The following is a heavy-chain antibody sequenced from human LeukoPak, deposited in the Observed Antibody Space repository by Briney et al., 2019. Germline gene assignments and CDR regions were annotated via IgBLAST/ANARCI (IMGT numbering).Heavy chain of an antibody. D-gene: IGHD2-15*01. CDR2: IYYSGST. CDR3: ARGNGRGGSPTLGMDV. V-gene: IGHV4-30-4*01. Sequence: PSQTLSLTCTVSGGSISSGDYYWSWIRQPPGKGLEWIGYIYYSGSTYYNPSLKSRVTISVDTSKNQFSLKLSSVTAADTAVYYCARGNGRGGSPTLGMDVWGQGTTVTVSS. J-gene: IGHJ6*02. CDR1: GGSISSGDYY.